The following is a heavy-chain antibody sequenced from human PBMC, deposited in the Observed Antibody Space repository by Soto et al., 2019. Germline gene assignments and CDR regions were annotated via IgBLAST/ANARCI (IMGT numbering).Heavy chain of an antibody. V-gene: IGHV3-11*01. CDR2: ISSSSGTI. CDR1: GFTFSDYY. Sequence: PGGSLRLSCAASGFTFSDYYMTWMRHAPGSGLEWVSYISSSSGTISYANSVKGRFTISRANAHNSLYLQMSSLRAEDTAVYYCARGTYASKTDFDYWGQGTLVTVSS. D-gene: IGHD2-2*01. J-gene: IGHJ4*02. CDR3: ARGTYASKTDFDY.